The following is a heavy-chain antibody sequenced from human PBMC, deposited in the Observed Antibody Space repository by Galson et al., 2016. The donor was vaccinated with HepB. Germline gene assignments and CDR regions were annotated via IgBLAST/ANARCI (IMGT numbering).Heavy chain of an antibody. D-gene: IGHD3-3*01. V-gene: IGHV3-43*01. J-gene: IGHJ4*02. CDR1: GFTFDAYI. CDR2: INWDGRTT. Sequence: SLRLSCATSGFTFDAYIMHWVRQTPEKGLEWVSLINWDGRTTYYADSVQGRFTISRDNNNNSLSLHMNSLKSEDTALYYCAKASGSYARYYFDRWGQGTQVAVSS. CDR3: AKASGSYARYYFDR.